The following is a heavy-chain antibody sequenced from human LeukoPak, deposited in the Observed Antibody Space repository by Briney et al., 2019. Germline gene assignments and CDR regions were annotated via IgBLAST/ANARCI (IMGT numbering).Heavy chain of an antibody. V-gene: IGHV1/OR15-3*02. Sequence: ASVKVSCKASGYTFTGYYMHWVRQAPGQRLEWMGWINAGNGNTKYSQEFQGRVTITRDTSASTAYMELSSLRSEDTAVYYCTLQRISFLNYFDPWGQGTLVTVSS. CDR2: INAGNGNT. J-gene: IGHJ5*02. CDR3: TLQRISFLNYFDP. CDR1: GYTFTGYY. D-gene: IGHD2/OR15-2a*01.